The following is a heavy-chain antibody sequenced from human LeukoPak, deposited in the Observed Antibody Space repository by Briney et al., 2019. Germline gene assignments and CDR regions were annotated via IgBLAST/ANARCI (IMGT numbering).Heavy chain of an antibody. D-gene: IGHD3-22*01. Sequence: GGSLRLCCAASGFTVSSNYMSWVRQAAGKGLEWVSVIYSGGSTYYADSVKGRFTISRDNSKNTLYLQMNSLRAEDTAVYYCAREEYYYDSSGYSMWYFQHWGQGTLVTVSS. V-gene: IGHV3-53*01. J-gene: IGHJ1*01. CDR3: AREEYYYDSSGYSMWYFQH. CDR2: IYSGGST. CDR1: GFTVSSNY.